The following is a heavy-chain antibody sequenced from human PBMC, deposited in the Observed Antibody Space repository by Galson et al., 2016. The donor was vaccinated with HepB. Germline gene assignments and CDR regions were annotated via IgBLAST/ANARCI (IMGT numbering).Heavy chain of an antibody. CDR2: ISHDGSLK. CDR1: GFTFRNYG. J-gene: IGHJ5*02. V-gene: IGHV3-30*18. D-gene: IGHD6-13*01. CDR3: AKAMAAARTNWFDP. Sequence: SLRLSCAASGFTFRNYGMHWVRQAPGQGLEGVAIISHDGSLKFYADSVKGRFTISRDNSKNTQYLQMNSLRPEDTAIYYCAKAMAAARTNWFDPWGQGVLVTVSS.